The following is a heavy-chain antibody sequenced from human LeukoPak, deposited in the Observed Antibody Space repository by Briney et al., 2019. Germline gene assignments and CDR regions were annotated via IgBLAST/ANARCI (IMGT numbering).Heavy chain of an antibody. Sequence: GGSLRLSCAASGFTFSSYWMHWVRQAPGKGLVWVSRINSDGSSTSYADSVKGRFTISRDNAKNTLYLQMNSLRAEDTAVYYCAKEAPMVRGVMGDYWGQGTLVTVSS. CDR3: AKEAPMVRGVMGDY. D-gene: IGHD3-10*01. CDR2: INSDGSST. J-gene: IGHJ4*02. CDR1: GFTFSSYW. V-gene: IGHV3-74*01.